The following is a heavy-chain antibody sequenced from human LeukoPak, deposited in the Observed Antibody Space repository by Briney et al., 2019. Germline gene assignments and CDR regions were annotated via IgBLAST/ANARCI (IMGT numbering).Heavy chain of an antibody. V-gene: IGHV4-59*01. Sequence: PSETLSLTCTVSGDSISSYYWSWIRQPPGKGLEWIGYIYHSGSTNYNPSLKSRVTISADTSKNQFSLKVSSVTAADTAVYYCARGGVTPDYWGQGILDTVSS. CDR3: ARGGVTPDY. CDR1: GDSISSYY. D-gene: IGHD1-14*01. J-gene: IGHJ4*02. CDR2: IYHSGST.